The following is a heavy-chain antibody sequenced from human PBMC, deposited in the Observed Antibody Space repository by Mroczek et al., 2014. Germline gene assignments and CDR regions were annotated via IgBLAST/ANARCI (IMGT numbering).Heavy chain of an antibody. J-gene: IGHJ6*03. Sequence: QVQLQESGPGLVKPSETLSLTCTVSGGSISSSSYYWGWIRQPPGKGLEWIGSIYYSGSTYYNPSLKSRVTISVDTSKNQFSLKLSSVTAADTAVYYCASTLGIGDYYYYMDVWGKGTTVTVSS. CDR2: IYYSGST. V-gene: IGHV4-39*01. D-gene: IGHD6-13*01. CDR3: ASTLGIGDYYYYMDV. CDR1: GGSISSSSYY.